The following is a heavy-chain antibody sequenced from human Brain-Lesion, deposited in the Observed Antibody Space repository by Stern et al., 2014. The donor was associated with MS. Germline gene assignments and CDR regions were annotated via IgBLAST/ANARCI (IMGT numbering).Heavy chain of an antibody. CDR1: GFTFSNYW. CDR2: VNNDERRT. D-gene: IGHD3-10*01. V-gene: IGHV3-74*02. Sequence: VQLVQSGGGLVQPGGSLRLSWAASGFTFSNYWMHWVPQAPGKGLVWVSRVNNDERRTSYADSVKGRFTMSRDNAKNTLYLQMNSLRVEDTAIYYCARGERWFDSWGQGTLVTVSS. CDR3: ARGERWFDS. J-gene: IGHJ5*01.